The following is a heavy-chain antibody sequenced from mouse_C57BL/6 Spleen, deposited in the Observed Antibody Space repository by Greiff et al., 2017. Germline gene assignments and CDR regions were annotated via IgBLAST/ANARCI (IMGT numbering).Heavy chain of an antibody. Sequence: VKLKQSGAELVRPGASVTLSCKASGYTFTDYEMHWVKQTPVHGLEWIGAIDPETGGTAYNQKFKGKAILTADKSSSTAYMELRSLTSEDSAVYYCTRSWLLRRGYAMDYWGQGTSVTVSS. CDR1: GYTFTDYE. CDR2: IDPETGGT. J-gene: IGHJ4*01. D-gene: IGHD2-3*01. CDR3: TRSWLLRRGYAMDY. V-gene: IGHV1-15*01.